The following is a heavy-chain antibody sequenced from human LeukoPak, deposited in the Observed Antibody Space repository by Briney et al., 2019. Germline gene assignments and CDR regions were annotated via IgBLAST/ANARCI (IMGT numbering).Heavy chain of an antibody. CDR1: GGSFSGYY. D-gene: IGHD6-19*01. J-gene: IGHJ5*02. Sequence: SETLSLTCAVYGGSFSGYYWSWIRQPPGKGLEWIGEINHGGSTNYNPSLKGRVTISVDTSKNQFSLKLTSVTAADTAVYYCARGMGVAGRGNWFDHWGQGTLVTVSS. V-gene: IGHV4-34*01. CDR3: ARGMGVAGRGNWFDH. CDR2: INHGGST.